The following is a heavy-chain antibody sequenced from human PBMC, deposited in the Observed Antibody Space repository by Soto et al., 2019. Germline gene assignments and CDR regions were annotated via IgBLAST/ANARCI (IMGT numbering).Heavy chain of an antibody. CDR3: ARHNPLRISLVANRANCLEF. CDR2: IDPSDSYS. Sequence: GESLKSSCKGSGYSFTGYLITCVRQMPWKGLEWMVKIDPSDSYSDYSPSFQGHVTISADKSIITAYLQWSSLKASDTAVYYCARHNPLRISLVANRANCLEFCGKGPMVTVS. V-gene: IGHV5-10-1*01. J-gene: IGHJ4*02. D-gene: IGHD2-15*01. CDR1: GYSFTGYL.